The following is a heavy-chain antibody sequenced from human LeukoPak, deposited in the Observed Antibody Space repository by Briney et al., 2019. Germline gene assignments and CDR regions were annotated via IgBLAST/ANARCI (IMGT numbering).Heavy chain of an antibody. CDR3: ARGPMVRGVIITGDFDY. CDR2: IYYSGST. CDR1: GGSISSYY. J-gene: IGHJ4*02. D-gene: IGHD3-10*01. Sequence: PSETLSLTCTVSGGSISSYYWSWIRQPPGKGLEWIGYIYYSGSTNYNPPLKSRVTISVDTSKNQFSLKLSSVTAADTAVYYCARGPMVRGVIITGDFDYWGQGTLVTVSS. V-gene: IGHV4-59*01.